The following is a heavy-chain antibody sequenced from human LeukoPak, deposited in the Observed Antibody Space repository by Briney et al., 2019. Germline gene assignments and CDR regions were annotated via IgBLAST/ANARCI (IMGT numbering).Heavy chain of an antibody. CDR1: GYTFTRYY. V-gene: IGHV1-2*02. D-gene: IGHD6-6*01. CDR3: ARGAFSSSSGYKYYYMDV. J-gene: IGHJ6*03. Sequence: ASVKVCCKASGYTFTRYYMHWVRQAPGQGLEWMGWINPNSGGTNFAQKFQDRVTMTGDTSISTAYMELSRLRSDDTAVYYCARGAFSSSSGYKYYYMDVWGKGTTVTVSS. CDR2: INPNSGGT.